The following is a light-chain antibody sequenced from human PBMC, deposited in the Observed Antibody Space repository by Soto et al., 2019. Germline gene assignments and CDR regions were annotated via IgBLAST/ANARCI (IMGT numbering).Light chain of an antibody. V-gene: IGLV6-57*03. CDR2: EDQ. CDR1: DGSIASNY. CDR3: QSYDSFNHWV. J-gene: IGLJ3*02. Sequence: QSVSESPGKTVTISCTRSDGSIASNYVQWYQQRPGSAPTTVIYEDQQRPSGIPDRFSGSIDSSSNSASLTISGLKTEDEADYFCQSYDSFNHWVFGGGTQLTVL.